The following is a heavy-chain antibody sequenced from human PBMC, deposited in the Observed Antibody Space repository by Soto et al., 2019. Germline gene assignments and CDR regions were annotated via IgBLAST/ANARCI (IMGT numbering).Heavy chain of an antibody. CDR3: AKTAGYDYVWGSSGLDP. CDR1: GFTFSSYG. J-gene: IGHJ5*02. CDR2: ISYDGSDK. V-gene: IGHV3-30*18. D-gene: IGHD3-16*01. Sequence: SLRLSFAASGFTFSSYGMRWVLQAPGKGLEWVAVISYDGSDKYYADSVKGRFTISRDDSKNTLYLQMNSLRAEDTAVYYCAKTAGYDYVWGSSGLDPWGQGTLVTV.